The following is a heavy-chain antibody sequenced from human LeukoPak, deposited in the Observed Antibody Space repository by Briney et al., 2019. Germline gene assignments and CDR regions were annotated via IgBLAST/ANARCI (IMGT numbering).Heavy chain of an antibody. CDR3: ARMAFYYGSGSADY. J-gene: IGHJ4*02. D-gene: IGHD3-10*01. CDR1: GFTFSSYA. V-gene: IGHV1-69*10. CDR2: IIPILGIA. Sequence: PGRSLRLSCAASGFTFSSYAISWVRQAPGQGLEWMGGIIPILGIANYAQKFQGRVTITADKSTSTAYMELSSLRSEDTAVYYCARMAFYYGSGSADYWGQGTLVTVSS.